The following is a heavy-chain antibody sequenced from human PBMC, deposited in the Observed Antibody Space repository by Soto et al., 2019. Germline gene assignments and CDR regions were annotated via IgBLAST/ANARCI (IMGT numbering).Heavy chain of an antibody. CDR1: GFSFNTAG. CDR3: ATKARVTNYLYYGMDV. V-gene: IGHV3-30*03. J-gene: IGHJ6*02. Sequence: QVQLVESGGGVVQPGRALRLSCAASGFSFNTAGMHWVRQAPGKGLEWVAVIAFDGSQEFYGDSVRGRFTISRDNSKNPLFLQMMSLTPEDTAVYYCATKARVTNYLYYGMDVWGQGTTVTVSS. D-gene: IGHD2-21*02. CDR2: IAFDGSQE.